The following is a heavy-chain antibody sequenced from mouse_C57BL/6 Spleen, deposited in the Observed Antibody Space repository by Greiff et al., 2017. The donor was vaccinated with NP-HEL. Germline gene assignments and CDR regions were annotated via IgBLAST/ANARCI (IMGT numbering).Heavy chain of an antibody. D-gene: IGHD1-1*02. CDR1: GYTFTSYW. Sequence: QVQLKQPGAELVRPGSSVKLSCKASGYTFTSYWMHWVKQRPIQGLEWIGNIDPSDSETHYNQKFKDKATLTVDKSSSTAYMQLSSLTSEDSAVYYCARGLWDPWFAYWGQGTLVTVSA. V-gene: IGHV1-52*01. J-gene: IGHJ3*01. CDR2: IDPSDSET. CDR3: ARGLWDPWFAY.